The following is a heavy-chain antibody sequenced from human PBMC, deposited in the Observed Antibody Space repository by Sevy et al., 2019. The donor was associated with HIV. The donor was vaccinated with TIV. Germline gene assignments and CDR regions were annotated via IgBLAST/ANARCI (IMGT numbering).Heavy chain of an antibody. D-gene: IGHD3-10*01. V-gene: IGHV1-18*04. J-gene: IGHJ4*02. CDR1: GYTFTSYG. CDR2: ISGYNGKT. Sequence: ASVKVSCKASGYTFTSYGISWVRQAPGQGLEWMGWISGYNGKTNYAQKLQGRVTMTTDTSTSTAYMELRSLRSDDKAVYYCARDRGMVRGATLDYWGQGTLVTVSS. CDR3: ARDRGMVRGATLDY.